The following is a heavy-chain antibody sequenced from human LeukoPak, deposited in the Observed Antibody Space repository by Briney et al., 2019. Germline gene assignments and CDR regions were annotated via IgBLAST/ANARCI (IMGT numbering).Heavy chain of an antibody. CDR2: ISAYNGNT. J-gene: IGHJ4*02. D-gene: IGHD2-2*01. CDR3: ARDLGDCSSTSCPGDY. CDR1: GGTFSSYA. V-gene: IGHV1-18*04. Sequence: ASVKVSCKASGGTFSSYAISWVRQAPGQGLEWMGWISAYNGNTNYAQKLQGRVTMTTDTSTSTAYMELRSLRSDDTAVYYCARDLGDCSSTSCPGDYWGQGTLVTVSS.